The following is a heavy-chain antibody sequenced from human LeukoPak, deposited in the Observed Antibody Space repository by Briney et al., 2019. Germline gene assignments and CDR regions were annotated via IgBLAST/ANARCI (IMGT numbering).Heavy chain of an antibody. CDR2: ISYDGSNK. CDR1: GFTFSSYG. Sequence: GGSLRLSCAASGFTFSSYGMHWGRQAPGKGLEWVAVISYDGSNKYYADSVKGRFTISRDNSKNTLYLQMNSLRAEDTAVYYCAKDYYDSSGYLPYYFDYWGQGTLVTVSS. V-gene: IGHV3-30*18. CDR3: AKDYYDSSGYLPYYFDY. D-gene: IGHD3-22*01. J-gene: IGHJ4*02.